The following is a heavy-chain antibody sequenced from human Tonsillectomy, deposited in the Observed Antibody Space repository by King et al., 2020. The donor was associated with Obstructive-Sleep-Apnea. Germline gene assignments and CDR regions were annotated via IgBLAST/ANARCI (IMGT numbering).Heavy chain of an antibody. Sequence: VQLVESGGGLVQPGGSLRLSCAASGFTFSNNAMTWVRQAPGKGLEWVSAILSSGDRTFYAGSVKGRFTISRDNSKNTLYLQMSSLRAEDTALYYCAKVGPPNWDEDYWGQGTRVTVSS. CDR1: GFTFSNNA. D-gene: IGHD1-26*01. J-gene: IGHJ4*02. CDR3: AKVGPPNWDEDY. CDR2: ILSSGDRT. V-gene: IGHV3-23*04.